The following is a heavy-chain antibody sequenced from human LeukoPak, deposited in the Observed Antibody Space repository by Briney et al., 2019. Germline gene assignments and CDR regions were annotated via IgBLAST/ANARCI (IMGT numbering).Heavy chain of an antibody. CDR3: AREGFCSSTSCIIDY. Sequence: GASVKVTCKASGGTFSSYAISWVRQAPGQGLEWMGRIIPILGIANYAQKFQGRVTITADKSTSTVYMELSSLRSEDTAVYYCAREGFCSSTSCIIDYWGQGTLVTVSS. CDR2: IIPILGIA. J-gene: IGHJ4*02. CDR1: GGTFSSYA. V-gene: IGHV1-69*04. D-gene: IGHD2-2*01.